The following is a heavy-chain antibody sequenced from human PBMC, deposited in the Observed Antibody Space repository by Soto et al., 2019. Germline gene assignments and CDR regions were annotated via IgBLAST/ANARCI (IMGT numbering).Heavy chain of an antibody. CDR2: INHSGRV. V-gene: IGHV4-34*01. CDR3: STRAYDTNGYYRFDP. Sequence: AEILSLTCAVYGGSFSGHSWTWIRQSPGKGLEWIGDINHSGRVNYSPSLKSRVTISLDTSKNQFSLTLSAVTAADTAMYYCSTRAYDTNGYYRFDPWGQGTLVTVSS. J-gene: IGHJ5*01. CDR1: GGSFSGHS. D-gene: IGHD3-22*01.